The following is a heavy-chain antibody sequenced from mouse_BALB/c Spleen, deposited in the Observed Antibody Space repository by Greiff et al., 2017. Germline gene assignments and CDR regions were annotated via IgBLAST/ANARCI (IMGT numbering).Heavy chain of an antibody. J-gene: IGHJ3*01. CDR1: GFTFSSYG. Sequence: VQLKESGGGLVQPGGSLKLSCAASGFTFSSYGMSWVRQTPDKRLELVATINSNGGSTYYPDSVKGRFTISRDNAKNTLYLQMSSLKSEDTAMYYCARGGGNYFWFAYWGQGTLVTVSA. CDR2: INSNGGST. D-gene: IGHD2-1*01. CDR3: ARGGGNYFWFAY. V-gene: IGHV5-6-3*01.